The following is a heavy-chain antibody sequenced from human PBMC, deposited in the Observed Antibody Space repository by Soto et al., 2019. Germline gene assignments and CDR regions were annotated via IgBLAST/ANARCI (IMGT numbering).Heavy chain of an antibody. CDR3: AKMTPYGGNYRDAFDV. CDR2: VTGLSRNT. Sequence: EMQLLESGGGLQQPGGSLRLSCAASGFTFNTLAMVWFRQAPGKGLAWISAVTGLSRNTYYADSVKGRFTISRNNFENTVYLQMDGLRVEDTAVYYCAKMTPYGGNYRDAFDVWGRGTMVTVAS. V-gene: IGHV3-23*01. CDR1: GFTFNTLA. D-gene: IGHD1-26*01. J-gene: IGHJ3*01.